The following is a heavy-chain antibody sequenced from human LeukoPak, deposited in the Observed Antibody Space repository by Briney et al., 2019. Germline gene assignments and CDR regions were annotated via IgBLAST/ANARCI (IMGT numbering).Heavy chain of an antibody. Sequence: GGSLRPSCAASGFTFSSYGMHWVRQAPGKGLEWVAVISYDGGNKYYADSVKGRFTISRDNSKNTLYLQMNSLRAEDTAVYYCAKGPHEAYYDILTGYYTGIDYWGQGTLVTVSS. V-gene: IGHV3-30*18. J-gene: IGHJ4*02. CDR2: ISYDGGNK. CDR3: AKGPHEAYYDILTGYYTGIDY. CDR1: GFTFSSYG. D-gene: IGHD3-9*01.